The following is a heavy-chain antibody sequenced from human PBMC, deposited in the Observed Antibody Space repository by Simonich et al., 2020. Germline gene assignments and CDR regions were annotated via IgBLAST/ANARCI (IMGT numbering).Heavy chain of an antibody. CDR2: IYYSGST. D-gene: IGHD1-26*01. V-gene: IGHV4-59*08. CDR1: GGSISSYH. Sequence: QVQLQESGPGLVKPSETLSLTCTVSGGSISSYHWSCIRQPPGKGLEWIGYIYYSGSTNYNPSLKSRVTISVDTSKNQFSLKLSSVPAADTAVYYCARSLGYYYYYYGMDVWGQGTTVTVSS. CDR3: ARSLGYYYYYYGMDV. J-gene: IGHJ6*02.